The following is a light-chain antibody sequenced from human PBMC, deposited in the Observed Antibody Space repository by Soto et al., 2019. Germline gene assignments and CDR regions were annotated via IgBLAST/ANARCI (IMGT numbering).Light chain of an antibody. J-gene: IGLJ1*01. Sequence: QSALTQPASVSGSPRQSITISCTGTSSDVGGYKYVSWYQQHPGKAPKLMIYDVSNRPAGVSNRFSGSKSGNTASLTISGVQAEDDADYCCSAYTSSSTSYVFGTGTKLTVL. CDR1: SSDVGGYKY. CDR2: DVS. CDR3: SAYTSSSTSYV. V-gene: IGLV2-14*01.